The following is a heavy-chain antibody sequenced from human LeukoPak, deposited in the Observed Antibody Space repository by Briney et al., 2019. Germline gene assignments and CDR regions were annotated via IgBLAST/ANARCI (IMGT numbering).Heavy chain of an antibody. J-gene: IGHJ4*02. Sequence: GESLKISCKGSGSRFTSYWIGWVRPMPGKGLEWMGIIYPGDSDTRYSPSFQGQVTISADKSISTAYLQWSSLKASDTAMYYCARQGKNYYDSSGPIIGWGQGTLVTVSS. CDR2: IYPGDSDT. V-gene: IGHV5-51*01. D-gene: IGHD3-22*01. CDR3: ARQGKNYYDSSGPIIG. CDR1: GSRFTSYW.